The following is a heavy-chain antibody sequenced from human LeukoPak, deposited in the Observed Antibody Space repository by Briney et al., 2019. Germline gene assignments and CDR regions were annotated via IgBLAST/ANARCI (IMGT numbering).Heavy chain of an antibody. D-gene: IGHD5-18*01. J-gene: IGHJ4*02. CDR1: GYTFTSYA. CDR3: ASWPGRGYSYGYATDY. V-gene: IGHV7-4-1*02. CDR2: INTNNGNP. Sequence: ASVKVSCKASGYTFTSYAMNWVRQAPGQGLEWMGWINTNNGNPKYAQGFTGRFVFSFDTSVGTAYLQISSLKSEDAAVYYCASWPGRGYSYGYATDYWGEGTLVTVSS.